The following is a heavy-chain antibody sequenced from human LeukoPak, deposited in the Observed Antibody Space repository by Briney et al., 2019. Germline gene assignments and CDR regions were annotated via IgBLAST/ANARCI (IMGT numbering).Heavy chain of an antibody. CDR2: INHSGST. CDR3: ARRRWMTKLFGP. D-gene: IGHD4-11*01. J-gene: IGHJ5*02. CDR1: GGSFSGYY. Sequence: ETLSLTCAVYGGSFSGYYWSRIRQPPGKGLEWIGEINHSGSTNYNPSLKSRVTISVDTSKNQFSLKLSSVTAADTAVYYCARRRWMTKLFGPWGQGTLVTVSS. V-gene: IGHV4-34*01.